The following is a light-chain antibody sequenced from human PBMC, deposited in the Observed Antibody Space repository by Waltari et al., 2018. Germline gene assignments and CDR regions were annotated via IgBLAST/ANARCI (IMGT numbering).Light chain of an antibody. CDR1: QSLLHSNGYNY. Sequence: DIVMTQSPLSLPVPPGEPASIPCRSSQSLLHSNGYNYLDWYLQKPGQSPQLLIYLGSNRASGVPDRFSGSGSGTDFTLKVSRVEAEDVGVYYCMQALQTSYTFGQGTKLEIK. CDR3: MQALQTSYT. V-gene: IGKV2-28*01. J-gene: IGKJ2*01. CDR2: LGS.